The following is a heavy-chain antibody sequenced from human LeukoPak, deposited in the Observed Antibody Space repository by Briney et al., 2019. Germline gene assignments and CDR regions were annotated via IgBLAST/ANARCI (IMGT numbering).Heavy chain of an antibody. V-gene: IGHV1-2*02. Sequence: ASVKVSCKASGYTFTGYYMHWVRQAPGQGLEWMGWINPNSGGTNYAQKFQGRVTMTRDTSISTAYMELSRLRSDDTAVYYCAKEEDYILTGDNWFDPWGQGTLVTVSS. CDR3: AKEEDYILTGDNWFDP. D-gene: IGHD3-9*01. CDR1: GYTFTGYY. CDR2: INPNSGGT. J-gene: IGHJ5*02.